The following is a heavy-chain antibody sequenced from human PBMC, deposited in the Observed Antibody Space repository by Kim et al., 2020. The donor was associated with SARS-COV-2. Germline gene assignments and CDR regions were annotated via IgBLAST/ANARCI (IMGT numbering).Heavy chain of an antibody. Sequence: SETLSLTCTVSGGSISSSSYYWGWIRQPPGKGLEWIGSIYYSGSTYYNPSLKSRVTISVDTSKNQFSLKLSSVTAADTAVYYCARDLYGSGPKGAFDIWGQGTMVTVSS. CDR2: IYYSGST. CDR1: GGSISSSSYY. V-gene: IGHV4-39*07. J-gene: IGHJ3*02. CDR3: ARDLYGSGPKGAFDI. D-gene: IGHD3-10*01.